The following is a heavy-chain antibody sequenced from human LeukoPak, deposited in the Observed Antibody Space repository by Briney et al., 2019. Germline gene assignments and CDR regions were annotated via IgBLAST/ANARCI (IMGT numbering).Heavy chain of an antibody. Sequence: QPGRSLRLSCAASGFTFSSYAMHWVRQAPGKGLEWVAVISYDGSNKYYADSVKGRFTISRDNSKNTLYLQMNSLRAEDTAVYYCARDPGYYCSGGSCYGGWFDPWGQGTLVTVSS. CDR3: ARDPGYYCSGGSCYGGWFDP. V-gene: IGHV3-30*04. CDR2: ISYDGSNK. D-gene: IGHD2-15*01. J-gene: IGHJ5*02. CDR1: GFTFSSYA.